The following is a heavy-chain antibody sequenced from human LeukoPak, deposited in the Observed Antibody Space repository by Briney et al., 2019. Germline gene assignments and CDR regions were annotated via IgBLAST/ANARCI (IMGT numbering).Heavy chain of an antibody. CDR3: ASSEMYYFDRSGYYGN. CDR2: MSVSGDNI. J-gene: IGHJ4*02. Sequence: GGSLRLSCAASGFTFSSYEMNWVRQAPGKGLEWVSGMSVSGDNIYYAGSVKGRFTISRDNSKNTLYLQMNRLRADDTAVYYCASSEMYYFDRSGYYGNWGQGTLVTVSS. CDR1: GFTFSSYE. V-gene: IGHV3-23*01. D-gene: IGHD3-22*01.